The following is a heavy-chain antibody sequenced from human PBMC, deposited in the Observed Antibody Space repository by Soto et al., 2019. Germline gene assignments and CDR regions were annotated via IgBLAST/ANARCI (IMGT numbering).Heavy chain of an antibody. CDR1: GGSISSGGYY. J-gene: IGHJ4*02. Sequence: PSETLSLTCTVSGGSISSGGYYWSWIRQHPGKGLEWIGYIYYSGSTYYNPSLKSRVTISVDTSKNQFSLKLSSVTAVDTAVYYCARVGGTTEIDYWGQGTLVTVSS. CDR3: ARVGGTTEIDY. V-gene: IGHV4-31*03. D-gene: IGHD1-1*01. CDR2: IYYSGST.